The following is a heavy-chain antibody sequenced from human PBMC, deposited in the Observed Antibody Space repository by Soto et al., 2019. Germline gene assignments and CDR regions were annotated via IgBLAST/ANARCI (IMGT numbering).Heavy chain of an antibody. CDR1: GYTFTSYG. V-gene: IGHV1-18*01. J-gene: IGHJ4*02. Sequence: ASVKVSCKASGYTFTSYGISWVRQAPGQGLEWMGWISGYNDNTNYAQKLQGRVTMTTDTSTSTAYMELRSLRSDDTAVYYCARDAKREQQLVYFDYWGQGTLVTVSS. CDR3: ARDAKREQQLVYFDY. D-gene: IGHD6-13*01. CDR2: ISGYNDNT.